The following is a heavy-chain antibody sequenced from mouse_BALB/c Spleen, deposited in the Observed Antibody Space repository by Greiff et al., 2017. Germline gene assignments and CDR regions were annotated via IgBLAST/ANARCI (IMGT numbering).Heavy chain of an antibody. CDR2: IWAGGST. V-gene: IGHV2-9*02. Sequence: VKLVESGPGLVAPSQSLSITCTVSGFSLTSYGVHWVRQPPGKGLEWLGVIWAGGSTNYNSALMSRLSISKDNSKSQVFLKMNSLQTDDTAMYYCARERDYDEGFAYWGQGTLVTVSA. CDR3: ARERDYDEGFAY. D-gene: IGHD2-4*01. CDR1: GFSLTSYG. J-gene: IGHJ3*01.